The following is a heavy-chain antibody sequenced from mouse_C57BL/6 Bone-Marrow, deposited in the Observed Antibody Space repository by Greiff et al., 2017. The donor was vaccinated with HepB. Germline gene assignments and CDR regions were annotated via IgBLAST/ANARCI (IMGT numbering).Heavy chain of an antibody. CDR2: INPSSGYT. J-gene: IGHJ1*03. Sequence: QVQLQQSGAELARPGASVKMSCKASGYTFTSYTMHWVKQRPGQGLEWIGYINPSSGYTKYNQKFKDKATFTADKSSSTAYMQLSSLTSEDSAVYYCDIEGYYGSRRDWYFDVWGTGTTVTVSS. CDR3: DIEGYYGSRRDWYFDV. D-gene: IGHD1-1*01. CDR1: GYTFTSYT. V-gene: IGHV1-4*01.